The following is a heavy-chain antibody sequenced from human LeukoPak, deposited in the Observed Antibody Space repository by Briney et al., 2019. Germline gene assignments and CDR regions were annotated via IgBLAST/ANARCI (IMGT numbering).Heavy chain of an antibody. CDR3: AKDPDYGDYFDY. CDR2: IWYDGSNK. D-gene: IGHD4-17*01. V-gene: IGHV3-33*06. CDR1: GFTFSSYG. Sequence: GRSLRLSCAASGFTFSSYGMHWVRQAPGKGLEWVAVIWYDGSNKYYADSVKGRFTISRDNSKNTLYLQMNSLRAEDTAVYYCAKDPDYGDYFDYWGRGTLVTVSS. J-gene: IGHJ4*02.